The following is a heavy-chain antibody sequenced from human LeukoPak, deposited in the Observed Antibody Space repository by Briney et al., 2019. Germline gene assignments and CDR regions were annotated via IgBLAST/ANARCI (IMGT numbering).Heavy chain of an antibody. CDR3: ARLAPGSDYYDSSGYYHDAFDI. Sequence: SETLSLTCTVSGGSISSSSYYWGWIRQPPGKGLEWIVSIYYSGSTYYNPSLKSRVTISVDTSKNQFSLKLSSVTAADTAVYYCARLAPGSDYYDSSGYYHDAFDIWGQGTMVTVSS. CDR2: IYYSGST. CDR1: GGSISSSSYY. D-gene: IGHD3-22*01. J-gene: IGHJ3*02. V-gene: IGHV4-39*07.